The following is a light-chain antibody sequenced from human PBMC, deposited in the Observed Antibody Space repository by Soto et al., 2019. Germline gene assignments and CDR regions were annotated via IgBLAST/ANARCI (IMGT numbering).Light chain of an antibody. V-gene: IGLV2-18*02. CDR1: SSDVGSYNG. Sequence: QSALTQPPSVSGSPGQSVAISCTGTSSDVGSYNGVSWYQQPPGTAPKLMIYDGSNRPSGVPDCFSGSKSGTSASLTISGLQSEDEADYYCSSYTTSGTYVFGTGTKLTVL. CDR3: SSYTTSGTYV. J-gene: IGLJ1*01. CDR2: DGS.